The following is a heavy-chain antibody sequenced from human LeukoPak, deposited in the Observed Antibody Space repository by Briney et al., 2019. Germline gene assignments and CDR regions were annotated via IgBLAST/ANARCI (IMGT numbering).Heavy chain of an antibody. CDR2: IIPIFGTA. V-gene: IGHV1-69*05. J-gene: IGHJ6*03. D-gene: IGHD3-3*01. CDR1: GGTFTSYA. Sequence: SVNVSSTASGGTFTSYAISWVRQAPGPGREWMGGIIPIFGTANYAQKFQGRVTITTDESTSTAYMELSSLRSEDTAVYYCAISPRITIFGVVAYYYYYMDVWGKGTTVTVSS. CDR3: AISPRITIFGVVAYYYYYMDV.